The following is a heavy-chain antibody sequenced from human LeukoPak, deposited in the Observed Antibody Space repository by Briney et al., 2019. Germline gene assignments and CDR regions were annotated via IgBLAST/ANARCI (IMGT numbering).Heavy chain of an antibody. J-gene: IGHJ1*01. CDR1: GFTFSSYG. CDR3: AKDLRGHCTSTSCAHFQR. CDR2: IRYDGSNK. D-gene: IGHD2-2*01. Sequence: GGSLRLSCAASGFTFSSYGMHWVRQAPGKGLEWVAFIRYDGSNKYYADSVQGRFTISRDNSKNTLYLHMNSLRAEDTAVYYCAKDLRGHCTSTSCAHFQRWGQGTLVTVSS. V-gene: IGHV3-30*02.